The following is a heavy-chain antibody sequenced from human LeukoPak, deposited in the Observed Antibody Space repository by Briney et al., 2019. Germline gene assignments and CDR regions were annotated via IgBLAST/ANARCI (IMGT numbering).Heavy chain of an antibody. J-gene: IGHJ3*01. Sequence: GGSLRLSCAASGFSISIAWMSWVRQAPGKGLEWVGRIKSKGDGETRDYAAPVKDRFIISRDDSKNMLYLQTNSLKTEDTAIYYCAAVGEWLSNAFNLWGQGTMVTVSA. CDR2: IKSKGDGETR. CDR1: GFSISIAW. V-gene: IGHV3-15*01. D-gene: IGHD3-22*01. CDR3: AAVGEWLSNAFNL.